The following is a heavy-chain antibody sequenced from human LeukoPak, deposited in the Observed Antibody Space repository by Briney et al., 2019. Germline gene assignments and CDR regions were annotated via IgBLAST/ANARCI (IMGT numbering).Heavy chain of an antibody. CDR3: AKEHWDYQLLNHYFDY. J-gene: IGHJ4*02. D-gene: IGHD2-2*02. CDR2: ISGSGGST. CDR1: GFTFSSYA. V-gene: IGHV3-23*01. Sequence: GRSLRLSCAASGFTFSSYAMSWVRQAPGKGLEWVSAISGSGGSTYYADSVKGRFTISRDNSKNTLYLQMNSLRAEDTAVYYCAKEHWDYQLLNHYFDYWGQGTLVTVSS.